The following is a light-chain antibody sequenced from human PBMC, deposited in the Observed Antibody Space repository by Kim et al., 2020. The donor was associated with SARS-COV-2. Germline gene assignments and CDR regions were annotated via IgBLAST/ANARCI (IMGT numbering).Light chain of an antibody. CDR1: QDISTY. J-gene: IGKJ3*01. CDR2: DAS. Sequence: SVGDRVTITCQASQDISTYLNWYQQKPGKAPKLLIYDASNLEIGVPSRFSGSGSGTDFTFTITSLQTEDIATYYCQQNYDLPFTFGPGTKVDIK. CDR3: QQNYDLPFT. V-gene: IGKV1-33*01.